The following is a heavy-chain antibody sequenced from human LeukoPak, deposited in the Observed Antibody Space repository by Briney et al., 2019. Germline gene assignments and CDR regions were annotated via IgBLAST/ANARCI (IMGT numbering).Heavy chain of an antibody. CDR1: GYTFTSYG. Sequence: GASVKVSCKASGYTFTSYGISWVRQAPGQGLEWMGIINPSGGSTSYAQKFQGRVTMTRDMSTSTVYMELSSLRSEDTAVYYCARDCSSTSCYLGMDVWGKGTTVTVSS. V-gene: IGHV1-46*01. J-gene: IGHJ6*04. D-gene: IGHD2-2*01. CDR3: ARDCSSTSCYLGMDV. CDR2: INPSGGST.